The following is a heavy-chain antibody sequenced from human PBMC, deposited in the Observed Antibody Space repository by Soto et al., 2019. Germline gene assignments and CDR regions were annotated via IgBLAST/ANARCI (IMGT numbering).Heavy chain of an antibody. J-gene: IGHJ3*02. CDR2: ISAYNGNT. V-gene: IGHV1-18*01. D-gene: IGHD4-17*01. CDR1: GYTFTSYG. CDR3: ARADYDDYWNAFDI. Sequence: ASVKVSCKASGYTFTSYGISWVRQAPGQGLEWMGWISAYNGNTNYAQKLQGRVTMTTDTSTSTAFMELRSLRSDDTAVYYCARADYDDYWNAFDIWGQGTMVTVSS.